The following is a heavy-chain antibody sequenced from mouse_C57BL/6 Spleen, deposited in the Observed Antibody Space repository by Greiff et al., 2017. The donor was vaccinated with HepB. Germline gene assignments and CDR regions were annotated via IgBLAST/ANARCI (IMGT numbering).Heavy chain of an antibody. J-gene: IGHJ4*01. CDR2: IDPENGDT. CDR1: GFNIKDDY. V-gene: IGHV14-4*01. Sequence: EVQLQQSGAELVRPGASVKLSCTASGFNIKDDYMHWVKQRPEQGLEWIGWIDPENGDTEYASKFQGKATITADTSSNTAYLQLSSLTSEDTAVYYCTRSNYDYAMDYWGQGTSVTVSS. CDR3: TRSNYDYAMDY. D-gene: IGHD2-5*01.